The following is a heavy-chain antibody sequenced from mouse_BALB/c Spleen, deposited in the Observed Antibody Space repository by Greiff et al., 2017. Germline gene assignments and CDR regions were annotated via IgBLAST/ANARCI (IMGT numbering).Heavy chain of an antibody. CDR3: AEPRRGDYAMDY. Sequence: EVQLQQSGAELVKPGASVKLSCTASGFNIKDTYMHWVKQRPEQGLEWIGRIDPANGNTKYDPKFQGKATITADTSSNTAYLQLSSLTSEDTAVYYCAEPRRGDYAMDYWGQGTSVTVSS. CDR2: IDPANGNT. CDR1: GFNIKDTY. J-gene: IGHJ4*01. V-gene: IGHV14-3*02.